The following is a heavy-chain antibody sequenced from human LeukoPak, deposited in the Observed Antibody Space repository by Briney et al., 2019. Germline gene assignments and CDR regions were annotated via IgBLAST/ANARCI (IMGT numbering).Heavy chain of an antibody. CDR2: IGSSGTTT. J-gene: IGHJ4*02. CDR1: GFTFSDFE. CDR3: ARDKVVGATLFDY. D-gene: IGHD1-26*01. Sequence: GGSLRLSCAASGFTFSDFEMNWVRQAPGKGLEWVSYIGSSGTTTHYADSVKGRFTISRDNAKNSLSLQMNSLRAEDTAVYHCARDKVVGATLFDYWGQGALVTVSS. V-gene: IGHV3-48*03.